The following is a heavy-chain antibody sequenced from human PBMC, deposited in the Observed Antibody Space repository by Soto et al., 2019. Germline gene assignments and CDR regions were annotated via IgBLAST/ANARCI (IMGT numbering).Heavy chain of an antibody. J-gene: IGHJ6*02. CDR1: GFTFSNYW. CDR2: INGDGRTT. CDR3: AKGRSYYYYYGVDV. Sequence: GGSLRLSCAASGFTFSNYWMHWVRQAPGKGLEWVSRINGDGRTTIYADSVKGRFTISRDNSKSTLYLQMNSLRAEDTALYYCAKGRSYYYYYGVDVWGQGTTVTVSS. V-gene: IGHV3-74*01.